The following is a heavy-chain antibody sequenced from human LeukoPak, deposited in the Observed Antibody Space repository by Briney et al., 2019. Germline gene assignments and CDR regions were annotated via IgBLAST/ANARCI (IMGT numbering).Heavy chain of an antibody. CDR3: AKDSPTFVDYPNWSDP. CDR1: GFTFSGYG. Sequence: PGGSLRLSCAASGFTFSGYGMDWVRQAPGKGLEWVAFLRYDGYNKYYADSVKGRFTISRDNSKNTLYLEMNSLRNEDTAIYYCAKDSPTFVDYPNWSDPWGQGTLVTVSS. D-gene: IGHD4-11*01. J-gene: IGHJ5*02. CDR2: LRYDGYNK. V-gene: IGHV3-30*02.